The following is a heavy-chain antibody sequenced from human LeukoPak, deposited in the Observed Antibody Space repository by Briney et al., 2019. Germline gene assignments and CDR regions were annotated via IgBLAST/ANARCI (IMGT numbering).Heavy chain of an antibody. Sequence: ASVKVSCKASGYTFTGYYMHWVRQAPGQGLEWMGWINPNSGGTNYAQKFQGRVTMTRDTSTSTVYMELSRLRSDDTAVYYCARVTIFGVALDAFDIWGQGTMVTVSS. CDR1: GYTFTGYY. CDR3: ARVTIFGVALDAFDI. J-gene: IGHJ3*02. CDR2: INPNSGGT. D-gene: IGHD3-3*01. V-gene: IGHV1-2*02.